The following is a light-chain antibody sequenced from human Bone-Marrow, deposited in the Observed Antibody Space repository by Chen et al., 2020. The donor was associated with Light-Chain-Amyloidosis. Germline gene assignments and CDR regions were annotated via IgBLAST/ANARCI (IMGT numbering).Light chain of an antibody. CDR1: QSVSSN. CDR2: GAS. J-gene: IGKJ1*01. CDR3: QQYNNWPPWT. Sequence: EIVMTQSPATLSVSPGERATLSCRASQSVSSNLAWHQQKPGQAPRLRIYGASTRATGIPARFSGSGSGTEFTLTISSLESEDFAVYYCQQYNNWPPWTFGQGTKVEIK. V-gene: IGKV3-15*01.